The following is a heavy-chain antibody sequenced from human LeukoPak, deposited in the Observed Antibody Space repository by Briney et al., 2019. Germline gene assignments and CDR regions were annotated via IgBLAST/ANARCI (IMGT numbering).Heavy chain of an antibody. Sequence: PGGSLLLSCAVSGITLSNYGMSWVRQAPGKGLEWVAGISGSGGSTNYADSVKGRFTISRDNRKNTLYLQMNSLRVEDTAVYFCAKRGVVIRVILVGFHKEAYYFDSWGQGALVTVSS. V-gene: IGHV3-23*01. CDR2: ISGSGGST. CDR1: GITLSNYG. CDR3: AKRGVVIRVILVGFHKEAYYFDS. D-gene: IGHD3-22*01. J-gene: IGHJ4*02.